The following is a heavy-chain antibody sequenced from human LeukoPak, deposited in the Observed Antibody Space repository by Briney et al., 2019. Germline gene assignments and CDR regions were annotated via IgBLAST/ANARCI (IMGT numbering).Heavy chain of an antibody. D-gene: IGHD3-3*01. V-gene: IGHV3-66*01. J-gene: IGHJ4*02. CDR1: GFTFSSYL. CDR3: LPDYDFWSGSPFVN. Sequence: GGPVRLPCAASGFTFSSYLMPWVRPPPGKGLEWVSVIYSGGSTYYADSVKGRFTISRDNSKNTLYLQMNSLRAEDTAVYYCLPDYDFWSGSPFVNSGQGTLVTASS. CDR2: IYSGGST.